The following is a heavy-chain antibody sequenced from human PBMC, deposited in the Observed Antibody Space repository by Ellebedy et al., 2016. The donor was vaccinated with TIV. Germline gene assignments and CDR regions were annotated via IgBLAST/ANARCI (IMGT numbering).Heavy chain of an antibody. D-gene: IGHD3-22*01. J-gene: IGHJ4*02. V-gene: IGHV3-23*01. CDR1: GFTFSSFA. CDR3: SKGTSSGFNYDRVGSEY. Sequence: GGSLRLSCAASGFTFSSFAMHWVRQAPGKGLEWLSVISGGGDSTYDADSVKGRFTITRDNSKNTLYLQMDRLRAEDTAVYYCSKGTSSGFNYDRVGSEYWGQGTLVTVSS. CDR2: ISGGGDST.